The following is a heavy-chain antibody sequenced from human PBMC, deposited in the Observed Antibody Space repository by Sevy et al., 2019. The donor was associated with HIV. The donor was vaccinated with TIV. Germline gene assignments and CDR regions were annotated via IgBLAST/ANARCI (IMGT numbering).Heavy chain of an antibody. V-gene: IGHV1-69*13. D-gene: IGHD2-21*02. J-gene: IGHJ5*02. CDR1: GGTFSSYA. CDR2: IIPIFGTA. CDR3: AINGGSNIVVVTAIPGNWFDP. Sequence: ASMKVSCKASGGTFSSYAISWVRQAPGQGLEWMGGIIPIFGTANYAQKFQGRVTITADESTSTAYMELSSLRSEDTAVYYCAINGGSNIVVVTAIPGNWFDPWGQGTLVTVSS.